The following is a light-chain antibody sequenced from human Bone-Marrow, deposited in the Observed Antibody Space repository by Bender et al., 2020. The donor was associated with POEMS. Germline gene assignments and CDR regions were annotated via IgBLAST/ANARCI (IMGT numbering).Light chain of an antibody. CDR2: QDT. CDR1: DLGNKY. V-gene: IGLV3-1*01. Sequence: SYKVPQQPSVSVSPGQTPAIPSSGDDLGNKYVACYHQKPGQSPVLVIYQDTKRPSGIPERFSGSNSGNTATLTISGTQAMDEADYYCQAWDTYSVIFGGGTKLTVL. CDR3: QAWDTYSVI. J-gene: IGLJ2*01.